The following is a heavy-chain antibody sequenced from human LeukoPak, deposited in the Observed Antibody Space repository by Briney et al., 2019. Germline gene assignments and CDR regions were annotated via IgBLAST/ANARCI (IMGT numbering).Heavy chain of an antibody. CDR1: GYTFTGYY. J-gene: IGHJ3*02. V-gene: IGHV1-2*02. CDR2: INPNSGGT. CDR3: ARSYDSSGYYPDAFDI. Sequence: ASVTVSCKASGYTFTGYYMHWVRQAPRQGLEWMGWINPNSGGTNYAQKFQGRVTMTRDTSISTAYMELSRLRSDDTAVYYCARSYDSSGYYPDAFDIWGQGTMVTVSS. D-gene: IGHD3-22*01.